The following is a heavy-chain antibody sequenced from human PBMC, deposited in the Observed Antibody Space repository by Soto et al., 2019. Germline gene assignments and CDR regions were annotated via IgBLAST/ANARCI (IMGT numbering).Heavy chain of an antibody. V-gene: IGHV3-74*01. Sequence: EVQLVESGGGLVQPGGSLRLSCAASGFTFSSYWMHWVRQGPGKGLVWVSRIHSDGTSTSYADSVKGRFTISRDNTKNTLYLQMNRLRDEDTAVYYGARGYDDSSVYTLGYWGQGSLVTVSS. J-gene: IGHJ4*02. D-gene: IGHD3-22*01. CDR1: GFTFSSYW. CDR3: ARGYDDSSVYTLGY. CDR2: IHSDGTST.